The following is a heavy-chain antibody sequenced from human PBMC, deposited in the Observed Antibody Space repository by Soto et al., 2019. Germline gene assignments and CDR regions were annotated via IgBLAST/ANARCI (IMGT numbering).Heavy chain of an antibody. CDR1: GFTFSSYA. J-gene: IGHJ6*02. V-gene: IGHV3-30-3*01. D-gene: IGHD2-2*01. CDR3: ARVASQLLLPSYYYYYGMDV. Sequence: QVQLVESGGGVVQPGRSLRLSCAASGFTFSSYAMHWVRQAPGKGLEWVAVISYDGSNKYYADSVKGRFTISRDNSKNTLYLQMNSLRAEDTAVYYCARVASQLLLPSYYYYYGMDVWGQGTTVTVSS. CDR2: ISYDGSNK.